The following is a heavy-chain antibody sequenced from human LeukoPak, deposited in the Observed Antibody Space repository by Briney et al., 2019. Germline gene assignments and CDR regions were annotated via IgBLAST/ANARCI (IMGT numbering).Heavy chain of an antibody. CDR3: ASRSTNGAYYYYYMDV. J-gene: IGHJ6*03. CDR1: GFTFSSYW. V-gene: IGHV3-7*01. CDR2: IKQDGSEK. D-gene: IGHD2-8*01. Sequence: PGGSLRLSCAASGFTFSSYWMSWVRQAPGKGLEWVANIKQDGSEKYYVDSVKGRFTISRDNAKNSLYLQMNSLGAEDTAVYYCASRSTNGAYYYYYMDVWGKGTTVTASS.